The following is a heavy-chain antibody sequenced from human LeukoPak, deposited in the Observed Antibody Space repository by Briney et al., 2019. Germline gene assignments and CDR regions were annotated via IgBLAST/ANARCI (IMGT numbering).Heavy chain of an antibody. V-gene: IGHV3-23*01. Sequence: GGSLRLSCAASGFTFSSYGMHWVRQAPGKGLEWVSCLTGNGEITYYTHSVKGRFTVSRDNYKNSLYLDMNNLSAEDTALYHCAKRGITISFFDPWGQGTLVTVSS. CDR2: LTGNGEIT. CDR1: GFTFSSYG. J-gene: IGHJ5*02. CDR3: AKRGITISFFDP. D-gene: IGHD3-3*01.